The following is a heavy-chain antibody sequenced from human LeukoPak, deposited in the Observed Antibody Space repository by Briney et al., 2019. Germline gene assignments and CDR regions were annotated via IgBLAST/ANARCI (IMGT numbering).Heavy chain of an antibody. CDR2: ISAYNGNT. CDR1: GYTFTSYG. J-gene: IGHJ5*02. V-gene: IGHV1-18*01. Sequence: GASVKVSCKASGYTFTSYGISWVRQAPGQGLEWMGWISAYNGNTNYAQKLQGRVTMTTDTSTRTAYMELRSLRSDDTAVYYCASSHYGSGSYFIDWFDPWGQGTLVTVSS. CDR3: ASSHYGSGSYFIDWFDP. D-gene: IGHD3-10*01.